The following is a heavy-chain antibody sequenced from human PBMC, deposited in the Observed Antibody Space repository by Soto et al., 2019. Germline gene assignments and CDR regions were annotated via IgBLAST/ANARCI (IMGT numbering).Heavy chain of an antibody. Sequence: SEALSLTCTVSGGFIIRYYWSWIRQPPWKGLEWIGYIYYSGSTNYNPSLKSRVTISVDTSKNQFSLKVGSVSAADTAVYYCARSDDNSGYLIEQWGQGTLVTVS. CDR1: GGFIIRYY. CDR3: ARSDDNSGYLIEQ. CDR2: IYYSGST. J-gene: IGHJ4*02. V-gene: IGHV4-59*01. D-gene: IGHD3-22*01.